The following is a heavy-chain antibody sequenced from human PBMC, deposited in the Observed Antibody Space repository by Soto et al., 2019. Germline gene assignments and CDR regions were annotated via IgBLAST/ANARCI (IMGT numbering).Heavy chain of an antibody. Sequence: SETLSLTCAVYGGSFSGYYWSWIRQPPGKGLEWIGEINHSGSTNYNPSLKSRVTISVDTSKNQFSLKLSSVTAADTAVYYCARPGIAARENWFDPWGQGTLVTVSS. J-gene: IGHJ5*02. V-gene: IGHV4-34*01. CDR3: ARPGIAARENWFDP. D-gene: IGHD6-6*01. CDR2: INHSGST. CDR1: GGSFSGYY.